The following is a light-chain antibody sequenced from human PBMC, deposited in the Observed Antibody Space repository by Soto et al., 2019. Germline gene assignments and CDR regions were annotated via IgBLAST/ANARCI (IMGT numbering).Light chain of an antibody. J-gene: IGLJ2*01. V-gene: IGLV2-11*01. CDR3: CSFAGSYTV. CDR2: DVN. CDR1: RRDLGAYNY. Sequence: QSALIQPRSVSGSPGQSVTISCTGTRRDLGAYNYVSWYQQHPGKAPKLMIYDVNRRPSGVPDRFSGSKSGNTASLTTSGLQAEDEADYYCCSFAGSYTVFGGGTKLTVL.